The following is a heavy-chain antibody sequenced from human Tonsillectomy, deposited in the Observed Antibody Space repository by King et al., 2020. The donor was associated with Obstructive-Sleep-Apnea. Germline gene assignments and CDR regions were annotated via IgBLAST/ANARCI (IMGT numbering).Heavy chain of an antibody. Sequence: QLQESGPGLVKPSETLSLTCTVSGGSISSYYWSWIRQPPGKGLEWIGYIYYSGSTNYNPSLKSRVTISVDTSKNQFSLKLSSVTAADTAVYYCARTNYDILTGYYNWFDPWGQGTLVTVSS. J-gene: IGHJ5*02. V-gene: IGHV4-59*01. CDR3: ARTNYDILTGYYNWFDP. CDR1: GGSISSYY. CDR2: IYYSGST. D-gene: IGHD3-9*01.